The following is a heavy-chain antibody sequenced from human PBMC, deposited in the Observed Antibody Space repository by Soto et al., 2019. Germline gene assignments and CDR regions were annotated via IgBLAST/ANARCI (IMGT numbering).Heavy chain of an antibody. D-gene: IGHD2-2*01. CDR1: GFTFSSYG. CDR2: ISYDGSNK. CDR3: AKDITDIVVVPAATGTYYYYGMDV. V-gene: IGHV3-30*18. J-gene: IGHJ6*02. Sequence: GGSLRLSCAASGFTFSSYGMHWVRQAPGKGLEWVAVISYDGSNKYYADSVKGRFTISRDNSKNTLYLQMNSLRAEDTAVYYCAKDITDIVVVPAATGTYYYYGMDVWGQGTTVTVSS.